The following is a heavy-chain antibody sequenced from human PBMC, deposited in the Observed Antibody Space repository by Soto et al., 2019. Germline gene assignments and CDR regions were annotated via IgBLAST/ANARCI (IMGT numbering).Heavy chain of an antibody. CDR1: GYTFTNYD. J-gene: IGHJ3*02. CDR2: INPNSGNT. V-gene: IGHV1-8*01. CDR3: ARGDGNLRDAFDI. Sequence: GASVKVSCKASGYTFTNYDIHWVRQATGQGLEWMGWINPNSGNTGYAEKFQGRVFLTRNTSISTDYMEVTSLRSEDTAVYYCARGDGNLRDAFDIWGQGTMVTVS. D-gene: IGHD1-26*01.